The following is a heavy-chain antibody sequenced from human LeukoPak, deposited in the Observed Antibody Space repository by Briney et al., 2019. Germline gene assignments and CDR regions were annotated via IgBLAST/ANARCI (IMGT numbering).Heavy chain of an antibody. Sequence: SQTLSLTCTVSGGSISSGGYYWSWIRQHPGKGLEWIGYIYYSGSTYYNPSLKSRVTISVDTSKNQFSLKLSSVTAADTAVYYCARGSDDWLFTFDYWGQGTLVTVSS. CDR2: IYYSGST. V-gene: IGHV4-31*03. CDR3: ARGSDDWLFTFDY. CDR1: GGSISSGGYY. D-gene: IGHD3-9*01. J-gene: IGHJ4*02.